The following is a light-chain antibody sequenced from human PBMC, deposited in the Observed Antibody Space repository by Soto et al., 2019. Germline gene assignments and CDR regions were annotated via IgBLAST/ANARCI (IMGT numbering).Light chain of an antibody. CDR3: QQRSNWLT. J-gene: IGKJ4*01. CDR2: DAS. V-gene: IGKV3D-11*01. Sequence: EIVLTQSPATLSSFPGDRVTLSCRASQAVNTRLAWYQHKPGQAPRLLIYDASNRATGIPARFSGSGSGTDFILTISSLEPEDFATYYCQQRSNWLTFGGGTKVDIK. CDR1: QAVNTR.